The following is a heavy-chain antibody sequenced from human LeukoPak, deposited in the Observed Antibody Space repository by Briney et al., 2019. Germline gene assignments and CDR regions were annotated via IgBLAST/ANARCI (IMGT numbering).Heavy chain of an antibody. CDR3: ARVIVEMATSTPTNYFDY. D-gene: IGHD5-24*01. CDR1: GFTFSSYS. V-gene: IGHV3-21*01. CDR2: ISSSSSYI. J-gene: IGHJ4*02. Sequence: PGGSLRLSCAASGFTFSSYSMNWVRQAPGKGLEWVSSISSSSSYIYYADSVKGRFTISRDNAKNPLYLQMNSLRAEDTAVYYCARVIVEMATSTPTNYFDYWGQGTLVTVSS.